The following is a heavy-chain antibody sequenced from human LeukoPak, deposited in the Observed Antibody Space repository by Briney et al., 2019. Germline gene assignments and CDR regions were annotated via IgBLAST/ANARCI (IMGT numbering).Heavy chain of an antibody. D-gene: IGHD6-19*01. CDR3: ARGYSSRLDY. J-gene: IGHJ4*02. V-gene: IGHV1-2*04. CDR2: INPNSGGT. Sequence: GASVRVSCTASGYTFTGYYMHWVRQAPGQGLEWMAWINPNSGGTNYAQKLQGWVTMARDTSISTAYMELSRLRSDDTAVYYCARGYSSRLDYWGQGTLVTVSS. CDR1: GYTFTGYY.